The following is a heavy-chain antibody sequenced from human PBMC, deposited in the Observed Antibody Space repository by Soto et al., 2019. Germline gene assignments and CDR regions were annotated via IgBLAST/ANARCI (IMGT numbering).Heavy chain of an antibody. CDR1: GGTFSSYA. CDR2: IIPIFGTA. CDR3: ASAHGPYYDFWSGYFTWFDP. V-gene: IGHV1-69*01. Sequence: QVQLVQSGAEVKKPGSSVKVSCKASGGTFSSYAISWVRQAPGQGLEWMGGIIPIFGTANYAQKFQRRVTITADESTSAAHLELSSLRSEDTAVYYCASAHGPYYDFWSGYFTWFDPWGQGTLVTVSS. D-gene: IGHD3-3*01. J-gene: IGHJ5*02.